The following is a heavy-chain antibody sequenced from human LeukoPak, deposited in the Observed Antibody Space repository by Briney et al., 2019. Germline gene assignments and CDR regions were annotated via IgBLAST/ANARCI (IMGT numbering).Heavy chain of an antibody. V-gene: IGHV3-23*01. CDR3: AKYYNSGTYSLDY. CDR2: ISDDGGST. CDR1: GFTFRSYA. J-gene: IGHJ4*02. D-gene: IGHD3-10*01. Sequence: GGSLRLSCAAAGFTFRSYAMSWVRQAPGKGLEWVSAISDDGGSTYYADSVKGRFTISRDNSKNTLFLQMNSLRAEDTAVYYCAKYYNSGTYSLDYWGQGTLVTVSS.